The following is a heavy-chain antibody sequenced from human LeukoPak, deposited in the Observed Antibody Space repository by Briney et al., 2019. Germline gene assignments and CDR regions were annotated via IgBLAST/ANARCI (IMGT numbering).Heavy chain of an antibody. CDR1: GGSISSYY. D-gene: IGHD5-24*01. V-gene: IGHV4-34*01. CDR2: INHSGST. Sequence: PSETLSLTCTVSGGSISSYYWSWIRQPPGKGLEWIGEINHSGSTNYNPSLKSRVTISVDTSKNQFSLKLSSVTAADTAVYYCARVLQLVGDWFDPWGQGTLVTVSS. CDR3: ARVLQLVGDWFDP. J-gene: IGHJ5*02.